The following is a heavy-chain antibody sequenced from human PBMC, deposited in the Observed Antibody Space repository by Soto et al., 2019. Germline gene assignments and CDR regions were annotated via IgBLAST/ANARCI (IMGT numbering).Heavy chain of an antibody. V-gene: IGHV3-74*01. J-gene: IGHJ6*02. CDR3: ARGGARVTGPYYYYYGMDV. CDR2: INSDGSST. D-gene: IGHD1-20*01. CDR1: GFTFSSYW. Sequence: VGSLRLSCAASGFTFSSYWMHWVRQAPGKGLVWVSRINSDGSSTSYADSVKGRFTISRDNAKNTLYLQMNSLRAEDTAVYYCARGGARVTGPYYYYYGMDVWGQGTTVTVS.